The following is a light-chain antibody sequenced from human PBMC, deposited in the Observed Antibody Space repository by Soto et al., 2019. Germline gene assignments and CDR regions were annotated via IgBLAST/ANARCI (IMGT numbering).Light chain of an antibody. CDR1: SSDVGGYDF. Sequence: QSVLTQPRSVSGSPGQSVTISCTGTSSDVGGYDFVSWYQQHPGKAPKLMISDVSKRPSGVPDRFSGSKSGNTASLTISGLLAEDEADYYCCSYAGDLALFGGGTKLTVL. CDR3: CSYAGDLAL. CDR2: DVS. V-gene: IGLV2-11*01. J-gene: IGLJ2*01.